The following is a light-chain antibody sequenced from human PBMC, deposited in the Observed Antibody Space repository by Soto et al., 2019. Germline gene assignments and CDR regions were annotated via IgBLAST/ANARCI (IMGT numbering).Light chain of an antibody. Sequence: MTMSPSTLSGTLRDRVTITCLASQTISSWLAWYQQKPGKAPKLLIYKASTLKSGVPSRFSGSGSGTDFTFTISSLQPEDIATYYCQEYDNLPLTFGQGSKVDIK. V-gene: IGKV1-5*03. CDR3: QEYDNLPLT. CDR1: QTISSW. CDR2: KAS. J-gene: IGKJ1*01.